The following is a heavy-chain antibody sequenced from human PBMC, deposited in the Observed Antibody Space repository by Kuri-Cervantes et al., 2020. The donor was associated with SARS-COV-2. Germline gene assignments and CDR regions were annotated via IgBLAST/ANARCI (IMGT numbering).Heavy chain of an antibody. CDR3: TVRLQPEGVFDY. V-gene: IGHV3-23*01. D-gene: IGHD3-10*02. Sequence: GESLKISCAASGFTFSSYAMSWVRQAPGKGLEWVSTISGSGDSTYYPDSVKGRFTISRDDSKHTAFLQMNGLKTEDSAVYYCTVRLQPEGVFDYWGPGTLVTVSS. J-gene: IGHJ4*02. CDR1: GFTFSSYA. CDR2: ISGSGDST.